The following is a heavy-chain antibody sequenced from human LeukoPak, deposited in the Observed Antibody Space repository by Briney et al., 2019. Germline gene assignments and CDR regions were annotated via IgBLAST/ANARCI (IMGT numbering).Heavy chain of an antibody. V-gene: IGHV3-64D*09. CDR2: ISSNGGST. Sequence: GGSLRLSCSASGFTFSAYIMYWVRQAPGKGLEYVSAISSNGGSTYYADSVKGRFTISRDNSKKTLYLQMSSLRTEDTAVYYCVKSWSWAAFDYWGQGALVTVSS. J-gene: IGHJ4*02. CDR3: VKSWSWAAFDY. D-gene: IGHD3-3*01. CDR1: GFTFSAYI.